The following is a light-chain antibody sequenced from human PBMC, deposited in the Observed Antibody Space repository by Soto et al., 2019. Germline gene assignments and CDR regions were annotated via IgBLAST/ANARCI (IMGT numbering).Light chain of an antibody. V-gene: IGKV3-15*01. CDR1: QSVSSSY. CDR2: DAS. CDR3: QQYNNWPRT. J-gene: IGKJ1*01. Sequence: ELVLTQSPGTLSLSPGERDTLSCRASQSVSSSYLAWYQQKPGQAPRLLIYDASTRATAVPARFTASGSGTEFTLTISSLQSEDFAVYYCQQYNNWPRTFGQGTKVDIK.